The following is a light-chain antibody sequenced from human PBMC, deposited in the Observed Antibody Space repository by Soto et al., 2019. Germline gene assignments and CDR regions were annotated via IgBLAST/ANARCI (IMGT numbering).Light chain of an antibody. V-gene: IGKV1-39*01. CDR1: QTITRY. CDR3: QKSYRIPYT. J-gene: IGKJ2*01. CDR2: ASS. Sequence: DIQMTQSPSSLSASIGDRVTITCRASQTITRYLSWYQKKPRKAPKLLIYASSSLPVGVPSRFSGSGSGTDFTLTISGLQPEDLGTYYCQKSYRIPYTFGQGTVLEIK.